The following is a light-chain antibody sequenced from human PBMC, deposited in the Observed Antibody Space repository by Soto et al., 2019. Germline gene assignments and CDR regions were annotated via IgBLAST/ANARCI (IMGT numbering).Light chain of an antibody. Sequence: IVMTQSPATLSVSPGERATLSCRASQSISSNLAWYQQKPGQAPRLLMFRTSSRATGFPARFSGSGSGTEFNLTISSLQSEDFEVYYCKQYNNWPRATFGGGTKVEIX. CDR1: QSISSN. CDR3: KQYNNWPRAT. J-gene: IGKJ4*01. V-gene: IGKV3-15*01. CDR2: RTS.